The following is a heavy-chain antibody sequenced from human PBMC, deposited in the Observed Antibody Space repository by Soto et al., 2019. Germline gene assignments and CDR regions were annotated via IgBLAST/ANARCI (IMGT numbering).Heavy chain of an antibody. V-gene: IGHV4-30-2*01. J-gene: IGHJ4*02. Sequence: PSETLSLTCAVSGGSISSGGYSWSWIRQPPGKGLEWIGYIGHSGTSYYNASLKSRVTISVDRSKNLFSLQLTSVTAADTAVYYCARASITMVRGIITYYSDFCGRGTLVTVSS. CDR1: GGSISSGGYS. D-gene: IGHD3-10*01. CDR2: IGHSGTS. CDR3: ARASITMVRGIITYYSDF.